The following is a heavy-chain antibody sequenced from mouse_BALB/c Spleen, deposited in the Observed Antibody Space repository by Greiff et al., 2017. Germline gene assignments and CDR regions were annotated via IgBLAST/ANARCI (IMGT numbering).Heavy chain of an antibody. CDR1: GYSFTGYY. CDR3: TRWGRAMDY. Sequence: LVKTGASVKISCKASGYSFTGYYMHWVKQSHGKSLEWIGYISCYNGATSYNQKFKGKATFTVDTSSSTAYMQLSSPTSEDSAVYYCTRWGRAMDYWGQGTSVTVSS. J-gene: IGHJ4*01. V-gene: IGHV1S34*01. CDR2: ISCYNGAT.